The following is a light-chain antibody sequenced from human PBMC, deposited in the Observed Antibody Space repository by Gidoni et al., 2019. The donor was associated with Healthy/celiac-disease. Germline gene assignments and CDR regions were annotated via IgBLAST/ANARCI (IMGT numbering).Light chain of an antibody. CDR2: DDS. CDR3: QVWDSSSDVV. V-gene: IGLV3-21*02. CDR1: NLGSKS. Sequence: SYVLTQPPSVSVAPGQTARITCGGNNLGSKSVHWYQQKPGQAPVLVVYDDSDRPSGIPERFSGSNSGNTATLTISRGEAGDEADYYCQVWDSSSDVVFGGGTKLTVL. J-gene: IGLJ2*01.